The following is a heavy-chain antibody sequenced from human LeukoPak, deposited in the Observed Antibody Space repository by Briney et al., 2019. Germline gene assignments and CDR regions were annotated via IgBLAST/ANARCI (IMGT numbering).Heavy chain of an antibody. CDR2: IYYSGST. D-gene: IGHD3-16*02. CDR1: GGSISSGGYY. CDR3: ASSISYYDYVWGSYRYLSFDY. Sequence: PSQTLSLTCTVSGGSISSGGYYWSWIRQRPGKGLEWIGYIYYSGSTYYNPSLKSRVTISVDTSKNQFSLKLSSVTAADTAVYYCASSISYYDYVWGSYRYLSFDYWGQGTLVTVSS. V-gene: IGHV4-31*03. J-gene: IGHJ4*02.